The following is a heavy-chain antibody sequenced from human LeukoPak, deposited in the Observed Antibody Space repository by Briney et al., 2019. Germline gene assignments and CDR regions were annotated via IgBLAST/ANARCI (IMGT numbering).Heavy chain of an antibody. CDR2: IIPIFGTA. V-gene: IGHV1-69*05. J-gene: IGHJ5*02. Sequence: SVKVSCKASGGTFSSYAISWVRQAPGQGLEWMGGIIPIFGTANYAQKFQGRVTITTDESTSTAYMELSSLRSEATAVYYCARADDFGEAENWFDPWGQGTLVTVSS. CDR3: ARADDFGEAENWFDP. D-gene: IGHD3-10*01. CDR1: GGTFSSYA.